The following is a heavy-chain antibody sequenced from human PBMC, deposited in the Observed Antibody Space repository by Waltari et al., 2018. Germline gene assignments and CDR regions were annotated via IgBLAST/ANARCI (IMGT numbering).Heavy chain of an antibody. V-gene: IGHV2-5*01. D-gene: IGHD3-10*01. CDR3: VHRHGSGSYQNLFGY. J-gene: IGHJ4*02. Sequence: QITLKESGPTLVKPTQTLTLTCTFSGFSLSTSGVGVGWIRQPPGKALEWLALIYWNDDKRYSPSLKSRLTITKDTSKNQVVLTMTNMDPVDTATYYCVHRHGSGSYQNLFGYWGQGTLVTVSS. CDR2: IYWNDDK. CDR1: GFSLSTSGVG.